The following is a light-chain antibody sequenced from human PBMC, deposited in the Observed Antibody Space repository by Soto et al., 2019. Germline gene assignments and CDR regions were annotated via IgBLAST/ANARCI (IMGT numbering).Light chain of an antibody. CDR1: QSVLSTSNNKNY. CDR2: EVS. V-gene: IGKV4-1*01. J-gene: IGKJ5*01. Sequence: DILMTQSPDSLAVSLGERATINCKSSQSVLSTSNNKNYLSWHQQKPGQSPQLLIYEVSTRVSGVPDRFSGSGSGTDFTLEISRVETDDVGIYYCMQSTQLPPTFGQGTRLEIK. CDR3: MQSTQLPPT.